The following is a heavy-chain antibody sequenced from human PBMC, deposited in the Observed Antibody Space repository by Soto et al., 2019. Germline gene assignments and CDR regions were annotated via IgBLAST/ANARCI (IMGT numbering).Heavy chain of an antibody. J-gene: IGHJ6*02. V-gene: IGHV4-39*01. CDR2: IYYGGST. D-gene: IGHD3-16*01. CDR3: ARQSWGSYYYYYGMDV. Sequence: PSETLSLTCTVSGGSISSSSYYWGWIRQPPGKGLEWIGSIYYGGSTYYNPSLKSRVTISVDTSKNQFSLKLSSVTAADTAVYYCARQSWGSYYYYYGMDVWGQGTTVTVSS. CDR1: GGSISSSSYY.